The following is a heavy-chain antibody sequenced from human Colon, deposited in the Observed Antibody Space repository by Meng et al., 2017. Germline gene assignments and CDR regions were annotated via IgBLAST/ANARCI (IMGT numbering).Heavy chain of an antibody. Sequence: QVLLRQLGAGLLKPSETLSLTCAVYGGSFSDYYLTWIRQPPGKGLEWVGEIHPSGSTYYSPSLQSRVTITLDTSKNQFSLTLSSMTAADTAVYYCARGVDWAKSGNFWGQGTLVTVSS. CDR2: IHPSGST. CDR3: ARGVDWAKSGNF. D-gene: IGHD3-9*01. CDR1: GGSFSDYY. J-gene: IGHJ4*02. V-gene: IGHV4-34*01.